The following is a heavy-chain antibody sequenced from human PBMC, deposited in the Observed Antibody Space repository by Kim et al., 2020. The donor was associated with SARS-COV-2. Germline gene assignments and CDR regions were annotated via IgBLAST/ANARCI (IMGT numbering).Heavy chain of an antibody. CDR1: GGSFSSGDYY. J-gene: IGHJ6*02. CDR3: ARDESPIAAAGLTYYYYGMDV. CDR2: IYYSGST. D-gene: IGHD6-13*01. V-gene: IGHV4-30-4*01. Sequence: SETLSLTCTVSGGSFSSGDYYWSWIRQPPGKGLEWIGYIYYSGSTYYNPSLKSRVTISGDTSKNQFSLKLSSVTAADTAGYYCARDESPIAAAGLTYYYYGMDVWGQGTTVTVSS.